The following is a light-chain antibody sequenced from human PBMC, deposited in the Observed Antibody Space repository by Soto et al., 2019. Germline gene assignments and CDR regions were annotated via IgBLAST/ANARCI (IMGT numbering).Light chain of an antibody. J-gene: IGLJ1*01. V-gene: IGLV2-14*01. Sequence: QSALTQPASVSGSPGQSITISCTGTSSDVGGYNYVSWYQQHPGKAPKLMIYDVSNRPSGVSNRFSGSKSGNTASLTISGLQAEDAYDYYCSSYTSSSTLDVFGTGTKLTVL. CDR2: DVS. CDR3: SSYTSSSTLDV. CDR1: SSDVGGYNY.